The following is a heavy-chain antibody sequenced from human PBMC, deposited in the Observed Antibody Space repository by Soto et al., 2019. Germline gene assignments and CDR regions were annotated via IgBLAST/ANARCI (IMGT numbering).Heavy chain of an antibody. CDR2: ISAKSGNT. CDR1: GYTFTTSG. CDR3: TRAGASDWNYVSTSS. V-gene: IGHV1-18*04. Sequence: QLVQSGAEVKKPGASVKVSCKASGYTFTTSGFNWERQAPGQGLEWMGWISAKSGNTNYAQKLQGRVTMTTDTSTSTVYMELKSLTSDDTAIYYCTRAGASDWNYVSTSSWGQGTLVTVSS. D-gene: IGHD1-7*01. J-gene: IGHJ4*02.